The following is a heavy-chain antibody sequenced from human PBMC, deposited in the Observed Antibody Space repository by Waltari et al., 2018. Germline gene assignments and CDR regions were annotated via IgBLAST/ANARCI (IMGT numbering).Heavy chain of an antibody. CDR1: GFTFSSYW. J-gene: IGHJ4*02. D-gene: IGHD6-19*01. CDR3: ARPYASGWYINFDY. V-gene: IGHV3-7*01. Sequence: EVQLVESGGGLVQPGGSLRLSCAASGFTFSSYWMSWVRQAPGKGLEWVANIKQDGSENYYVDSGKGRFTFSRDNAKNSLYLQMNSLRAEDTAVYYCARPYASGWYINFDYWGQGTLVTVSS. CDR2: IKQDGSEN.